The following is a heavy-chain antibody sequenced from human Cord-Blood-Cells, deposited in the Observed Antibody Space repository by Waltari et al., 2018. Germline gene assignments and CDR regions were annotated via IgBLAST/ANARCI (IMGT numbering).Heavy chain of an antibody. D-gene: IGHD4-17*01. CDR1: GGTFSSYT. Sequence: QVQLVQSGAEVKKPGSSVKVSCKASGGTFSSYTISWVRQAPGQGLEWMGRIIPFLGIANYAQKFQCRVTITADKSTGTAYMELSSLGSEDAAVYYCASLYGGNSFDYWGQGTLVTVSS. CDR2: IIPFLGIA. CDR3: ASLYGGNSFDY. J-gene: IGHJ4*02. V-gene: IGHV1-69*02.